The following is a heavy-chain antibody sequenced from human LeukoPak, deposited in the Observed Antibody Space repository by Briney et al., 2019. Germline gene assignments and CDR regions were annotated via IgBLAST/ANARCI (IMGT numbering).Heavy chain of an antibody. V-gene: IGHV1-69*13. Sequence: ASVKVSCKASGGTFSSYAISRVRQAPGQGLEWMGGIIPIFGTANYAQKFQGRVTITADESTSTAYMELSSLRSEDTAVYYCARDLLYSSSWYLTPKAYYYYGMDVWGQGTTVTVSS. CDR1: GGTFSSYA. CDR3: ARDLLYSSSWYLTPKAYYYYGMDV. J-gene: IGHJ6*02. D-gene: IGHD6-13*01. CDR2: IIPIFGTA.